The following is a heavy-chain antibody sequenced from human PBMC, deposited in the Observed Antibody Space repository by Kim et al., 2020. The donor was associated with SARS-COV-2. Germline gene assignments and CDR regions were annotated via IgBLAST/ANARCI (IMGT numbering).Heavy chain of an antibody. CDR1: GFTFSSYA. V-gene: IGHV3-23*01. CDR3: ASPYYYDSSGYYYVSPWDYFDY. J-gene: IGHJ4*02. CDR2: ISGSGGST. D-gene: IGHD3-22*01. Sequence: GGSLRLSCAASGFTFSSYAMSWVRQAPGKGLEWVSAISGSGGSTYYADSVKGRFTISRDNSKNTLYLQMNSLRAEDTAVYYCASPYYYDSSGYYYVSPWDYFDYWGQGTLVTVSS.